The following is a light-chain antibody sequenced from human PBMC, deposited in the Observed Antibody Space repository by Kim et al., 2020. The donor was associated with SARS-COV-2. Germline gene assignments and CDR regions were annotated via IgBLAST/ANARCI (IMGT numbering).Light chain of an antibody. J-gene: IGLJ3*02. CDR1: SSDVVGYND. V-gene: IGLV2-11*03. CDR2: DVS. CDR3: CSYAGSYTWV. Sequence: GQSTTISSTGTSSDVVGYNDVSWYHQHPGKAPKLMIYDVSKRPSGVPDRFSGSKSGNTASLTISGLQAEDEADYYCCSYAGSYTWVFGGGTQLTVL.